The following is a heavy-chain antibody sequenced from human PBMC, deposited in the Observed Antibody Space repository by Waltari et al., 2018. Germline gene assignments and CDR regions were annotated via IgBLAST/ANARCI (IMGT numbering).Heavy chain of an antibody. CDR1: GLTFRSNW. CDR2: INQDGGET. D-gene: IGHD6-19*01. J-gene: IGHJ4*02. Sequence: EVQLVESGGGLVQPGGFLQLSRAPPGLTFRSNWIAWVRQAPGRGLEWVANINQDGGETYYVDSVRGRFTISRDNARNSLYLQMDSLRDEDTALYYCARDRGWNTLDYWGQGTLVTVSS. V-gene: IGHV3-7*04. CDR3: ARDRGWNTLDY.